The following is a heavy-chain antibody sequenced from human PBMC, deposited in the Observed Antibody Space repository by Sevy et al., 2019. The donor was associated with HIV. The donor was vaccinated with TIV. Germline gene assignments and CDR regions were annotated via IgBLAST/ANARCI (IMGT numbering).Heavy chain of an antibody. D-gene: IGHD4-17*01. V-gene: IGHV4-30-2*01. CDR2: IFHTGNA. CDR3: APDGGTVTTPGSFDI. J-gene: IGHJ3*02. CDR1: GGSISSGVYS. Sequence: SETLSLTCAVSGGSISSGVYSWNWIRQRPGKGLEWIVYIFHTGNAYYNPSLKSRVTISLDKSENQFSLRLISVTAADTAVYYCAPDGGTVTTPGSFDIWGQGTMVTVSS.